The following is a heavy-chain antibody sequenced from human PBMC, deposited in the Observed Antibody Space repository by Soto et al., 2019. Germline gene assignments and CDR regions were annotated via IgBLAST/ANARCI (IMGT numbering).Heavy chain of an antibody. D-gene: IGHD5-12*01. V-gene: IGHV4-31*03. CDR1: GGSISSGGYY. CDR2: IYYSGST. CDR3: AREKGMATPHYYYYGMDV. Sequence: SETLSLTCTVSGGSISSGGYYWSWIRQHPGKGLEWIGYIYYSGSTYYNPSLKSRVTISVDTSKNQFSLKLSSVTAADTAVYYCAREKGMATPHYYYYGMDVWGQGTTVTVSS. J-gene: IGHJ6*02.